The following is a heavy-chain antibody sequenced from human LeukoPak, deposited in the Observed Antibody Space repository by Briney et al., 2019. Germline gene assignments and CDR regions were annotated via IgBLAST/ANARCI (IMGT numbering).Heavy chain of an antibody. D-gene: IGHD5-18*01. V-gene: IGHV4-59*01. CDR3: ATTRGYSTNDAFDI. Sequence: SETLSLTCSVSGSSITTYYWNWIRQSPGKGLEWIGYMYHTGTSDYNPSLHSRVTISLDTPNNKVSLTLTSVTAADTAVYYCATTRGYSTNDAFDIWGQGTRVTVSS. CDR1: GSSITTYY. J-gene: IGHJ3*02. CDR2: MYHTGTS.